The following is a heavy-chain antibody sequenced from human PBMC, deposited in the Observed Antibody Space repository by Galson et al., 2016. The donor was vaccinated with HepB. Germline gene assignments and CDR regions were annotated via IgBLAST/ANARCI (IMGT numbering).Heavy chain of an antibody. CDR2: FDPEDEKI. D-gene: IGHD5-12*01. CDR3: ATDGRNHTGYDWSLGMDV. V-gene: IGHV1-24*01. Sequence: SVKVSCKVSGYTLSELPMHWVRQAPGKGLEWMGGFDPEDEKIVYAQKFQGRVTMTEDTSTNTAYMDLSSLRYEDTAVYYCATDGRNHTGYDWSLGMDVWGKGTTVIVSS. CDR1: GYTLSELP. J-gene: IGHJ6*04.